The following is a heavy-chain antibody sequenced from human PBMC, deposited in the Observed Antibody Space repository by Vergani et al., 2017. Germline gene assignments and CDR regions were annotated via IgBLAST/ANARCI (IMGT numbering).Heavy chain of an antibody. Sequence: EVHWLESGGGQVEAGGSLRLSCVASGFTFSNYAMSWVRQTSGKGLEWVSAISGHGDRTYYADSVKGRFTISRDNSKNTVYLQMNSLKAEDRATYYCAREERSNTSPFVGDWGQGTLVTV. CDR3: AREERSNTSPFVGD. V-gene: IGHV3-23*01. CDR1: GFTFSNYA. J-gene: IGHJ4*02. CDR2: ISGHGDRT. D-gene: IGHD2/OR15-2a*01.